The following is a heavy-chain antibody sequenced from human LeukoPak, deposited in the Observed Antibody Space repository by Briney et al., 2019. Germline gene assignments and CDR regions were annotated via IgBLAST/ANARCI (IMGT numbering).Heavy chain of an antibody. CDR1: GFTFGGYE. J-gene: IGHJ3*01. V-gene: IGHV3-48*03. Sequence: PGGSLRLSCAASGFTFGGYEMNWVRQAPGKGLEWVSYISSSGSTINYADSVKGRFTISRDNAKNSLYLQMNSLRVEDTAVYYCARKNWGAFDLWGQGTMVTVSS. D-gene: IGHD3-16*01. CDR2: ISSSGSTI. CDR3: ARKNWGAFDL.